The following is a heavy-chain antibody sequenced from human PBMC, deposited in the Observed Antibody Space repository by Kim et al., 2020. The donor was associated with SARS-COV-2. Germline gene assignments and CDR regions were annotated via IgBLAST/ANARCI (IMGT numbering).Heavy chain of an antibody. CDR2: VSGDGETT. D-gene: IGHD3-22*01. Sequence: GGSLRLSCAASGFTFNKFGVSWVRQAPGKGLEWVASVSGDGETTYYAESVKGRFTISRDNSKNMVYLQMNSLRAEDTAVYYCAKAYYYDSYYYCFKDWGQGTVVTVSS. CDR3: AKAYYYDSYYYCFKD. V-gene: IGHV3-23*01. CDR1: GFTFNKFG. J-gene: IGHJ4*02.